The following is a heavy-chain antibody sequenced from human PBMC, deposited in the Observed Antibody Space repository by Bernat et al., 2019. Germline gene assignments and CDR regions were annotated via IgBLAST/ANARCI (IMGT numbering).Heavy chain of an antibody. J-gene: IGHJ2*01. D-gene: IGHD2-15*01. Sequence: GTFSSYAISWVRQAPGQGLEWMGGIIPIFGTANYAQKFQGRVTITADESTSTAYMELSSLRSEDTAVYYCARLGYCSGGSCYHWYFDLWGSG. CDR2: IIPIFGTA. CDR3: ARLGYCSGGSCYHWYFDL. V-gene: IGHV1-69*01. CDR1: GTFSSYA.